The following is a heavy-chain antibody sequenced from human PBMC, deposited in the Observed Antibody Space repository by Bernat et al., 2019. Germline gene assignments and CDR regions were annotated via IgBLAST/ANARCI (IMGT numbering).Heavy chain of an antibody. CDR2: IWNDGSRR. J-gene: IGHJ4*02. Sequence: QVQLVEYGGGVVQPGTSLTLSCAASGFTFSRSGMHWVRQAPGKGLEWVAIIWNDGSRRYYADSVKGRFSIPRDDSKSTLYLQMNSLRAEDTAVYYCAGDFRTGPADSWGQGTLVTVSS. CDR1: GFTFSRSG. V-gene: IGHV3-33*01. CDR3: AGDFRTGPADS.